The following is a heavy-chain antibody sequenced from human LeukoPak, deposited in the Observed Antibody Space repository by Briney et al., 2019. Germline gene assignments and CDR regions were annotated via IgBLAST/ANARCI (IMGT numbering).Heavy chain of an antibody. D-gene: IGHD3-16*01. J-gene: IGHJ4*02. Sequence: PSETLSLTCTVSGGSISSGSYYWSWIRQPPGKGLEWIGYIYYSGSTNYNPSLKSRVTISVDTSKNQFSLKLSSVTAADTAVYYCARTTPLTYDYVWGQPRYYFDYWGQGTLVTVSS. V-gene: IGHV4-61*01. CDR3: ARTTPLTYDYVWGQPRYYFDY. CDR2: IYYSGST. CDR1: GGSISSGSYY.